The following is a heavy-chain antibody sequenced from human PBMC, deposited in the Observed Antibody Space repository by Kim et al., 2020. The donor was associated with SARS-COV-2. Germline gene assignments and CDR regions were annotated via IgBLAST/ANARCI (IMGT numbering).Heavy chain of an antibody. CDR2: ISGSGGST. J-gene: IGHJ6*02. D-gene: IGHD3-3*01. CDR3: AKSAYYDFWSGPPGGMDV. V-gene: IGHV3-23*01. CDR1: GFTFSSYA. Sequence: GGSLRLSCAASGFTFSSYAMSWVRQAPGKGLEWVSAISGSGGSTYYADSVKGRFTISRDNSKNTLYLQMNSLRAEDTAVYYCAKSAYYDFWSGPPGGMDVWGQGTTVTVSS.